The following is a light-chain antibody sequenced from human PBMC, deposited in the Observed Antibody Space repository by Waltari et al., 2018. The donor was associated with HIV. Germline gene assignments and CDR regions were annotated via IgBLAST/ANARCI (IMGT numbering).Light chain of an antibody. CDR3: QSYDSSNHVV. CDR2: EDN. CDR1: SGSIASNY. V-gene: IGLV6-57*01. Sequence: NFMLTQPHSVSESPGKPVTISCTRSSGSIASNYVPWYQQRPGSSPTTVIYEDNQRPSGVPDRFSGSIDSSSNSASLTISGLKTEDEADYYCQSYDSSNHVVFGGGTKLTVL. J-gene: IGLJ2*01.